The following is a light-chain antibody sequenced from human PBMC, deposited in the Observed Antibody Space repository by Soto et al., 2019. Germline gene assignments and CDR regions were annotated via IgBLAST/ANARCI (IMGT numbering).Light chain of an antibody. J-gene: IGKJ3*01. CDR1: QDISNH. Sequence: DIQLTQSPSSLSASVGDRVTITCQASQDISNHLNWYQQKPGKAPNLLIYDASDLKTGVPSRFSGGGSGTFFSFTINRLQPEDIATYYCQKHDGVPLFGPGTKVEIK. V-gene: IGKV1-33*01. CDR2: DAS. CDR3: QKHDGVPL.